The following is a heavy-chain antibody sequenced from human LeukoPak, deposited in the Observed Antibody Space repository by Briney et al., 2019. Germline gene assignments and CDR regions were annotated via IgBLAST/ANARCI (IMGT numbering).Heavy chain of an antibody. J-gene: IGHJ4*02. Sequence: GASVKVSCKASGYTFTSYGISWVRQAPGQGLEWMGWISAYNGNTNYAQKLQGRVTMTTDTSTSTAYMELRSLRSDDTAVYYCAREYSSSWSSSYYFDYWGQGTLVTVSS. V-gene: IGHV1-18*01. CDR1: GYTFTSYG. D-gene: IGHD6-13*01. CDR2: ISAYNGNT. CDR3: AREYSSSWSSSYYFDY.